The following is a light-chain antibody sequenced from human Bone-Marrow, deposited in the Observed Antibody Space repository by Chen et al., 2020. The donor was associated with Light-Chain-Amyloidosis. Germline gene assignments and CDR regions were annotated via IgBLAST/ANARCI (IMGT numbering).Light chain of an antibody. V-gene: IGLV6-57*02. Sequence: NFMLTQPHSVSESPGKTVTISCTGSSGSIASNYVQWYQQRPGSAPPTVIYEDNQRPSGVPDRFSGSSDSSSHSASLSISGLKTEDEADYYCQSYDSSNWVFGGGTKLTVL. CDR3: QSYDSSNWV. CDR2: EDN. J-gene: IGLJ3*02. CDR1: SGSIASNY.